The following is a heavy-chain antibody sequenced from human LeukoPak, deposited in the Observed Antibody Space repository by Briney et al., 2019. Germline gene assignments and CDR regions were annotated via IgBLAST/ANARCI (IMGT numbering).Heavy chain of an antibody. Sequence: GGSPRLSCAASGFTFDDYAMHWVRQAPGKGLEWVSGISWNSGSIGYADSVKGRFTISRDNAKNSLYLQMNSLRAEDTALYYCAKGTLPDYWGQGTLVTVSS. J-gene: IGHJ4*02. CDR1: GFTFDDYA. CDR3: AKGTLPDY. V-gene: IGHV3-9*01. CDR2: ISWNSGSI.